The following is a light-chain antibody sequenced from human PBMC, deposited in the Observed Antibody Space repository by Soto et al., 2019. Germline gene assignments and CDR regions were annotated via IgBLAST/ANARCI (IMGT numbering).Light chain of an antibody. V-gene: IGLV3-1*01. CDR2: QDS. J-gene: IGLJ2*01. CDR3: QAWDSSIVV. Sequence: SYELTQPPSVSVSPGQTASITCSGDKLGDKYACWYQQKPGQSPVQVIYQDSKRPSGIPERFSGSNSGNTATLTISGTQAMDEADYYCQAWDSSIVVFGGGTKLTVL. CDR1: KLGDKY.